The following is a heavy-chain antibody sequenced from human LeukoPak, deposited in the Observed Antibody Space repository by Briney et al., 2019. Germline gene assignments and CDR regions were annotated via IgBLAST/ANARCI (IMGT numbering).Heavy chain of an antibody. Sequence: GGSLRLSCAASGFTFSIYAMTWVRRAPGKGLEWVSVISDTYDNTYYADSVKGRFTISRDNSKNTVYLQMNRLRAEDTAIYYCARNWGLDYWGQGTLVTVSS. V-gene: IGHV3-23*01. J-gene: IGHJ4*02. CDR3: ARNWGLDY. CDR2: ISDTYDNT. D-gene: IGHD7-27*01. CDR1: GFTFSIYA.